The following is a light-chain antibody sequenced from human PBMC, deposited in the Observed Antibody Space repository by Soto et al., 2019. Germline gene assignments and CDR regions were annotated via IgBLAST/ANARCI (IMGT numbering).Light chain of an antibody. J-gene: IGKJ1*01. CDR1: QSISSW. CDR3: QQYNSYSWT. V-gene: IGKV1-5*03. Sequence: DIQMTQSPSTLSASVGDRVTITCRASQSISSWLAWYQQKPGKAPKLLIYKASSLESGVPSRFSGSGSRTEVTLTICSLQPDDFATYSCQQYNSYSWTFGQGTKVEIK. CDR2: KAS.